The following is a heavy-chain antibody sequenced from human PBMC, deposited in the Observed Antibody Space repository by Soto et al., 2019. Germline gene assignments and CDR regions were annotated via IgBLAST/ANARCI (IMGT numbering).Heavy chain of an antibody. CDR2: INPNSGGT. D-gene: IGHD2-21*02. CDR3: ARESVATIWCGGDCYSTYNWFDP. Sequence: GASVKVSCKASGYTFTGYYMHWVRQAPGQGLEWMGWINPNSGGTNYAQKFQGWVTMTRDTSISTAYMELSRLRSDDTAVYYCARESVATIWCGGDCYSTYNWFDPWGQGTLVTVSS. V-gene: IGHV1-2*04. CDR1: GYTFTGYY. J-gene: IGHJ5*02.